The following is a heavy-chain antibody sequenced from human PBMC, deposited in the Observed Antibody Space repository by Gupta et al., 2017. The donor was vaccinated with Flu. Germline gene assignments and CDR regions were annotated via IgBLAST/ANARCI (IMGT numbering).Heavy chain of an antibody. J-gene: IGHJ6*03. CDR3: ARDQYYDFWSGSRGGYYYYMDV. CDR2: ISSNGGST. V-gene: IGHV3-64*01. D-gene: IGHD3-3*01. Sequence: YVSAISSNGGSTYYANSVKGRFTISRDNSKNTLYLQMGSLRAEDMAVYYCARDQYYDFWSGSRGGYYYYMDVWGKGTTVTVSS.